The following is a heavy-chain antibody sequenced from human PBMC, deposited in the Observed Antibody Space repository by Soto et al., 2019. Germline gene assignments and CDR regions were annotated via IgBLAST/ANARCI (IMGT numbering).Heavy chain of an antibody. J-gene: IGHJ6*02. D-gene: IGHD2-2*01. CDR2: ISTTGSTI. CDR1: GFSFDDYY. CDR3: ARGSIYCSPTTFPDGMDV. V-gene: IGHV3-11*01. Sequence: PGGSLRLSCTASGFSFDDYYMNWIRQAPGKGLEWISYISTTGSTIYYADSLKGRFTISRDNAKKSLYLQMSSLSAEDTAIYFCARGSIYCSPTTFPDGMDVWRQGTTVTVSS.